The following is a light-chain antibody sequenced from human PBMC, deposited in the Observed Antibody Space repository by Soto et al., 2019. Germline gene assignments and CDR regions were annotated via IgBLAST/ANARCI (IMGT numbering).Light chain of an antibody. CDR1: QSVSNNY. J-gene: IGKJ5*01. Sequence: ENKLTQSPCTLSLSPGDRDTLSCRASQSVSNNYLAWYQQKPGQAPRLLIYGASNRATGIPDRFSGSGSGTDFTLTVSSLEPEDFAVYYCQQRSNWPPITFGQGTLLEIK. CDR2: GAS. V-gene: IGKV3D-20*02. CDR3: QQRSNWPPIT.